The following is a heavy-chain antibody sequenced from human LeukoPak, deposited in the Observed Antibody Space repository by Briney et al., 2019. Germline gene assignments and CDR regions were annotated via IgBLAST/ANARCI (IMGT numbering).Heavy chain of an antibody. J-gene: IGHJ4*02. CDR2: FTDSIGRT. CDR3: AKTFGSSWYGLFDY. Sequence: GGSLRLSCAASGFTFSSYAMSWVRQAPGKGLEWVSGFTDSIGRTYCADSVKGRFTISRDNSKNTLYLQMNSLRAEDTAVYYCAKTFGSSWYGLFDYWGQGTLVTVSS. D-gene: IGHD6-13*01. CDR1: GFTFSSYA. V-gene: IGHV3-23*01.